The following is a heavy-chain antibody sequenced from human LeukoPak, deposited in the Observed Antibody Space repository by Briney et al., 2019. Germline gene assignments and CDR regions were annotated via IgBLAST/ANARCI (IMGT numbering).Heavy chain of an antibody. CDR2: ISPDGNYI. Sequence: PGGSLRLSCAASGFTFSNFAMSWVRQTPGTGLAWLSAISPDGNYIYYADSVKGRFTTSRDNSKNTLYLQMTSLRVEDTAVYFCVSQRDHRVAVAGSFDNRGQGTLISVSP. J-gene: IGHJ4*02. CDR1: GFTFSNFA. D-gene: IGHD6-19*01. V-gene: IGHV3-23*01. CDR3: VSQRDHRVAVAGSFDN.